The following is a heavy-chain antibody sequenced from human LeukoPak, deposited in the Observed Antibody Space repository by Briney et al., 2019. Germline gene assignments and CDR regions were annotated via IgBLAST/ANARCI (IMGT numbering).Heavy chain of an antibody. CDR2: INHSGST. Sequence: SETLSLTCAVYGGSFSGYYWSWIRQPPGKGLEWIGEINHSGSTNYNPSLKSRVTISVDTSKNQFSLKLSSVTAADTAVYYCARGGPTILRFGVVRSTFYNWFDPWGQGTLVTVSS. V-gene: IGHV4-34*01. CDR3: ARGGPTILRFGVVRSTFYNWFDP. J-gene: IGHJ5*02. CDR1: GGSFSGYY. D-gene: IGHD3-3*01.